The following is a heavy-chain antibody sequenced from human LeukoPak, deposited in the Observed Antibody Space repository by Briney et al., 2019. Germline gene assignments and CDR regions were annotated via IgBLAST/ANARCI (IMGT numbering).Heavy chain of an antibody. Sequence: SETLSLTCAVYGGSFSGYYWSWIRQPPGKGLEWIGEINHSGSTNYNPSLKSRVTLSVDTSKNQFSLKLSSVTAADTAVYYCARDTYSSSWYRYWGQGTLVTVSS. CDR3: ARDTYSSSWYRY. CDR1: GGSFSGYY. V-gene: IGHV4-34*01. CDR2: INHSGST. D-gene: IGHD6-13*01. J-gene: IGHJ4*02.